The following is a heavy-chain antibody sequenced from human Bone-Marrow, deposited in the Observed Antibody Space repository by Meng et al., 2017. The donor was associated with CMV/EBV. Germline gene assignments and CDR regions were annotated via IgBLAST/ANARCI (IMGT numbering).Heavy chain of an antibody. CDR2: MNPNSGNT. CDR3: ARGEDLGRFWSGYLEVTVFDP. D-gene: IGHD3-3*01. J-gene: IGHJ5*02. Sequence: ASVKVSCKASGYTFTSYDINWVRQATGQGLEWRGWMNPNSGNTGYAQKFQGRVTMTRNTSISTAYMELSSLRSEDTAVYYCARGEDLGRFWSGYLEVTVFDPWGQGTMVTVSS. CDR1: GYTFTSYD. V-gene: IGHV1-8*01.